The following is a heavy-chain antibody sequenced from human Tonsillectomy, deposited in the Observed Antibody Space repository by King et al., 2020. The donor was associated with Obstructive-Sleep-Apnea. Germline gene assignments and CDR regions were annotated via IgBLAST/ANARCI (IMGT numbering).Heavy chain of an antibody. V-gene: IGHV2-5*02. CDR1: GFSLSTSGVG. CDR2: IYWDDEK. Sequence: TLKESGPTLVKPTQTLTLTCTFSGFSLSTSGVGVGWIRQPPGKALEWLALIYWDDEKRYSPSLKSRLTITKDTSKNQVVLTMTNMDPVDTATYYCAHRRPLTYYFDYWDQGTLVTVSS. J-gene: IGHJ4*02. CDR3: AHRRPLTYYFDY.